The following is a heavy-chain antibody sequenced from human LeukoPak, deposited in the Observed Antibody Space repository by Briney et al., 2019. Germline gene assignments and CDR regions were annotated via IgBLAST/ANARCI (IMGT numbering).Heavy chain of an antibody. D-gene: IGHD2-8*01. V-gene: IGHV4-59*08. CDR3: ARRVLQYCTNGVCYRGNWFDP. CDR2: IYYSGST. Sequence: PSETLSLTCTVPGGSISSYYWSWIRQPPGKGLEWVGYIYYSGSTNYNPSLKSRVTISVDTSKNQFSLKLSSVTAADTAVYYCARRVLQYCTNGVCYRGNWFDPWGQGTLVTVSS. CDR1: GGSISSYY. J-gene: IGHJ5*02.